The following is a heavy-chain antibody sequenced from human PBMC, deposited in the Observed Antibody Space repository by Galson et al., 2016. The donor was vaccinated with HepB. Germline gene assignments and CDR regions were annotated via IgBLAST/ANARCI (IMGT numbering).Heavy chain of an antibody. D-gene: IGHD5-18*01. CDR2: VYYSGNT. CDR1: GGSISSGGNY. V-gene: IGHV4-31*03. J-gene: IGHJ3*02. CDR3: ASDRGVYTYAQRERDAFEI. Sequence: TLSLTCTVSGGSISSGGNYWSWIRQYPGKGLDWIGYVYYSGNTYYNPSLKSRVTISVDTSKNQLSLELRSVTAADTAVYYCASDRGVYTYAQRERDAFEIWGQGTMVAVSS.